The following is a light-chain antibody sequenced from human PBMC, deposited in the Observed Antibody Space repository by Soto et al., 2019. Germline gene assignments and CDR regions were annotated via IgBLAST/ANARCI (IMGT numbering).Light chain of an antibody. Sequence: QTVVTQEPSFSVSPGGTVTLTCGLNSGSVSTSYYPSWYQQTPGQAPRTLIYSTNTRSSGVPDRFSGSILGNKAALTITGAQADDESDYYCVLYMGRGISVFGGGTQLTVL. J-gene: IGLJ3*02. CDR1: SGSVSTSYY. CDR3: VLYMGRGISV. V-gene: IGLV8-61*01. CDR2: STN.